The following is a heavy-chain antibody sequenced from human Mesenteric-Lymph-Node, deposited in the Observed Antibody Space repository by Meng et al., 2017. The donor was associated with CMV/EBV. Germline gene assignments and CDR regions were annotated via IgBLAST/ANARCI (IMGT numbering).Heavy chain of an antibody. D-gene: IGHD1-20*01. V-gene: IGHV4-4*02. CDR2: IFHDGSI. Sequence: SETLSLTCSVSGGSISSSNWWTWVRQPPGKGLEWIAEIFHDGSIEYNPSLKSRVSISLDKSKNHFSLNLTSVTAADTAVYYCARDSGYNWNDPEVYYSRGMDVWGQGTTVTVSS. CDR1: GGSISSSNW. J-gene: IGHJ6*02. CDR3: ARDSGYNWNDPEVYYSRGMDV.